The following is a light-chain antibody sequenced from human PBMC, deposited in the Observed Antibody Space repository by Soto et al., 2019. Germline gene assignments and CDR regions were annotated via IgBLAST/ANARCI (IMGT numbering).Light chain of an antibody. CDR3: QQYNTFSWP. J-gene: IGKJ1*01. CDR2: KAS. Sequence: DVQMTQSPSTLSAYVGDRVTITCRASQTIGSWLAWYQQKPGKAPKLLIYKASTLETGVPSRFSGSGSGTEFTLTITCLQPDDFATYYCQQYNTFSWPFGQGTKVEIK. V-gene: IGKV1-5*03. CDR1: QTIGSW.